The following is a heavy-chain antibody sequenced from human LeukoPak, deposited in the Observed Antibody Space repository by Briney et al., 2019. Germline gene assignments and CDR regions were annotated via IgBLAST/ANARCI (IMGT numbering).Heavy chain of an antibody. D-gene: IGHD3-22*01. CDR3: ARTLFYDSSGYFGY. V-gene: IGHV3-21*01. Sequence: PGGSLRLSCAASGFTFSTYSLNWVRQAPGKGLEWVSSISSSSYIYYADSVKGRFTISRDNAKNSLYLQMNSLRAEDTAVYYCARTLFYDSSGYFGYWGQGTLVTVSS. CDR2: ISSSSYI. CDR1: GFTFSTYS. J-gene: IGHJ4*02.